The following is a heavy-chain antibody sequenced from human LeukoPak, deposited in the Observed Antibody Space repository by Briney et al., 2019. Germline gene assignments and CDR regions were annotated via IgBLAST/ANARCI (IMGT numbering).Heavy chain of an antibody. CDR1: GGSISSSNYY. CDR3: ARDRGITTARGVPSWFDP. J-gene: IGHJ5*02. V-gene: IGHV4-61*02. Sequence: SETLSLTCTVSGGSISSSNYYWTWIRQPAGKGLEWIGRIYTTGSPSYSPSLKCRVTISVDTSTNQFSLKLTSVSAADTAVYYCARDRGITTARGVPSWFDPWGQGALVTVSS. D-gene: IGHD3-10*01. CDR2: IYTTGSP.